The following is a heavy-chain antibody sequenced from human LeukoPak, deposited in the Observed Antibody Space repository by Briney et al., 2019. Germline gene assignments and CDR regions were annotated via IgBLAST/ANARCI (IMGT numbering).Heavy chain of an antibody. Sequence: SETLSLTCTVSGGSISTFYWSWIRQPPGKGLEWIGEINHSGSTNYNPSLKSRVTISVDTSKNQFSLKLSSVTAADTAVYYCARDRSSSGLNYWGQGTLVTVSS. V-gene: IGHV4-34*01. CDR1: GGSISTFY. J-gene: IGHJ4*02. D-gene: IGHD6-19*01. CDR3: ARDRSSSGLNY. CDR2: INHSGST.